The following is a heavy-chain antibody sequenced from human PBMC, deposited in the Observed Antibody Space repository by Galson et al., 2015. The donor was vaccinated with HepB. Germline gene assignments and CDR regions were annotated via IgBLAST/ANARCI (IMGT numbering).Heavy chain of an antibody. Sequence: SLRLSCAASGFTFSSYGMHWVRQAPGKGLEWVAVISYDGSNKYYADSEKGRFTISRDNSKNTLYLQMNSLRAEDTAVYYCAKSAGNDGAFDIWGQGTMVTVSS. V-gene: IGHV3-30*18. D-gene: IGHD1-1*01. CDR2: ISYDGSNK. CDR1: GFTFSSYG. J-gene: IGHJ3*02. CDR3: AKSAGNDGAFDI.